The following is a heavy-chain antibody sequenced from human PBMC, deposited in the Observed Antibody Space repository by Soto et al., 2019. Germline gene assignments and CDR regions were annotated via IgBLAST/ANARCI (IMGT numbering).Heavy chain of an antibody. D-gene: IGHD3-22*01. V-gene: IGHV5-10-1*01. CDR3: ARHCYYDSSGYCAYYGMDV. CDR2: IDPSDSYT. CDR1: GYSFTSYW. Sequence: GESLKISCKGSGYSFTSYWISWVRQMPGKGLEWMGRIDPSDSYTNYSPSFQGHVTISADKSISTAYLQWSSLKASDTAMYYCARHCYYDSSGYCAYYGMDVWGQGTTVTVSS. J-gene: IGHJ6*02.